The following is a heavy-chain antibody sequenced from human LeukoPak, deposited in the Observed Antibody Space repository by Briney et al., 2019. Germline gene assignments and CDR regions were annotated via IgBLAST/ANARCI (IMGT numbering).Heavy chain of an antibody. V-gene: IGHV1-2*04. CDR2: INPNSGGT. Sequence: ASVKVSCKASGYTFTGYYMHWVRQAPGQGLEWMGWINPNSGGTNYVQKFQGWVTMTRDTSISTAYMELSRLRSDDTAVYYCARGAVVAATIGWFDPWGQGTLVTVSS. CDR3: ARGAVVAATIGWFDP. CDR1: GYTFTGYY. J-gene: IGHJ5*02. D-gene: IGHD2-15*01.